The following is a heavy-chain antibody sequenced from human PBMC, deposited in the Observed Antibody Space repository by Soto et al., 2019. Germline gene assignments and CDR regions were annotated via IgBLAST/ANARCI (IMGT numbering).Heavy chain of an antibody. CDR1: GFTFSDYW. CDR3: ARGLRNYYGVDV. D-gene: IGHD4-17*01. Sequence: EVQLVESGGGLVQPGGSLRLSCEASGFTFSDYWMHWVRQAPGKGLVWVSRIKFDGSFTSHADSVKGRFTISRDNARNTVHLQMDSLRAEDTGVYYCARGLRNYYGVDVWGQGTTVTVSS. CDR2: IKFDGSFT. J-gene: IGHJ6*02. V-gene: IGHV3-74*01.